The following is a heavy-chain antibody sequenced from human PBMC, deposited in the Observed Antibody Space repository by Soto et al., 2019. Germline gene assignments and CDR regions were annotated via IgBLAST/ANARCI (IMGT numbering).Heavy chain of an antibody. V-gene: IGHV3-23*01. Sequence: EVQLLESGGDLKQPGGSLRLSCVASGLTFGSRAMTWVRQAPGEGLQWVSTITDTGGDAKYADSVRGRFVISRDNSKKTLYLQMTSLTAEDSAMYYCARGSTDSYPGSRIFDFWGRLTLVTVSS. D-gene: IGHD3-10*01. J-gene: IGHJ4*02. CDR3: ARGSTDSYPGSRIFDF. CDR2: ITDTGGDA. CDR1: GLTFGSRA.